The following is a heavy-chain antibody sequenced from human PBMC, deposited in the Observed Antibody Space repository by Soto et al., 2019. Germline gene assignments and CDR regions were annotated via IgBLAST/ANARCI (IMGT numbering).Heavy chain of an antibody. CDR3: ASSLLVGYGLEGESD. J-gene: IGHJ4*02. CDR1: GYTFTSYG. V-gene: IGHV1-18*01. Sequence: QVPLVQSGAEVKKPGASVKVSCKASGYTFTSYGISWVRQAPGQGLEWMGWISAYNGNTNYAQKLQGRVTMTTDTSTSTAYMERRSLRSDDTAVYYCASSLLVGYGLEGESDWGQGALVTVSS. D-gene: IGHD5-18*01. CDR2: ISAYNGNT.